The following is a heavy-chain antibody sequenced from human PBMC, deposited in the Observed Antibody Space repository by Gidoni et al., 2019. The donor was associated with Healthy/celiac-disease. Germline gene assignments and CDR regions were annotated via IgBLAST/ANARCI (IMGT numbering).Heavy chain of an antibody. CDR1: GGSSGGNY. J-gene: IGHJ5*02. CDR2: SSHSGST. CDR3: ASGDREVADRNWFDP. V-gene: IGHV4-34*01. D-gene: IGHD6-19*01. Sequence: QVQLQQWGAGLLNRPETLSLTCAVHGGSSGGNYWGWTRPPPGKGLEWIGDSSHSGSTNYNPSLKSRVTISVDTSKNQFSLKLSAVTAADSAVYCCASGDREVADRNWFDPWGQGTLVTVSS.